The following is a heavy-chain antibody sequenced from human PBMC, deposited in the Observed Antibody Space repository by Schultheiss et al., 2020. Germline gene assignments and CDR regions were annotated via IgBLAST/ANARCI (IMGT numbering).Heavy chain of an antibody. J-gene: IGHJ3*01. Sequence: SGPTLVKSTQTLTLTCTFSGFSLSTTGVGVGWIRQAPGKALEWLALIHGDDDKHYNPSLKNRLTLTKHISEKKVVLTMTNMDPVDTATYYCAHRRRGATYDAFGFWGPGAVVTVSS. CDR1: GFSLSTTGVG. CDR2: IHGDDDK. CDR3: AHRRRGATYDAFGF. V-gene: IGHV2-5*02. D-gene: IGHD3-10*01.